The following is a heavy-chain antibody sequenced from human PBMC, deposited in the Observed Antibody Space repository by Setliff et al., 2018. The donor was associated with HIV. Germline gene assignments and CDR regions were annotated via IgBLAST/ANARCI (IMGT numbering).Heavy chain of an antibody. Sequence: GGSLRLSCAASGFTFSSYWMSWVRQAPGKGLEWVANIKQDGSEMYYVDSVKGRFTISRDNAKNSLFLQMNSLRAEDTAIYYRAKSGGPRSGSYSYWGQGTLVTVSS. J-gene: IGHJ4*02. CDR3: AKSGGPRSGSYSY. CDR1: GFTFSSYW. V-gene: IGHV3-7*03. CDR2: IKQDGSEM. D-gene: IGHD3-10*01.